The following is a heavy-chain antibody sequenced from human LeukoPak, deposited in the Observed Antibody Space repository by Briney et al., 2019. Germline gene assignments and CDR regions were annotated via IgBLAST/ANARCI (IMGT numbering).Heavy chain of an antibody. J-gene: IGHJ6*03. CDR2: INWNGGST. CDR1: GFTFDDYG. V-gene: IGHV3-20*04. D-gene: IGHD2-2*01. Sequence: GGSLRLSCAASGFTFDDYGMSWVRQAPGKGLEWVSGINWNGGSTGYADSVKGRFTISRDNAKNSLYLQMNSLRAEDTAVYYCAKFHCSSTSCYLSRFYYYYYMDVWGKGTTVTISS. CDR3: AKFHCSSTSCYLSRFYYYYYMDV.